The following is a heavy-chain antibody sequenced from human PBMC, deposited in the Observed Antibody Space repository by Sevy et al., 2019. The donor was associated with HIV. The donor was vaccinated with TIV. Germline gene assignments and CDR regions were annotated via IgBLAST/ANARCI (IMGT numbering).Heavy chain of an antibody. Sequence: GGSLRLSCAASGFTFSSYAMHWVRQAPGKGLEWVAVISYDGSNKYYADSVKGRFTISRDNSKNTLYLQMNSLRAEDTAVYYCAGDYYDSSGYVYWGQGTLVTVSS. J-gene: IGHJ4*02. CDR2: ISYDGSNK. D-gene: IGHD3-22*01. CDR1: GFTFSSYA. V-gene: IGHV3-30-3*01. CDR3: AGDYYDSSGYVY.